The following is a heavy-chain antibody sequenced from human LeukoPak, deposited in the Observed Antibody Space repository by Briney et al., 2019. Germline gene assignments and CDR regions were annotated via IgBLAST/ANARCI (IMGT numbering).Heavy chain of an antibody. D-gene: IGHD2/OR15-2a*01. Sequence: PGGSLRLSCAASGLTFSSYSMNWVRQAPGKGLEWVSSISSSSSYIYYADSVKGRFTISRDNAKNSLYLQMNSLRAEDTAVYYCARRKNPGYFDYWGQGTLVTVSS. CDR3: ARRKNPGYFDY. V-gene: IGHV3-21*01. CDR2: ISSSSSYI. J-gene: IGHJ4*02. CDR1: GLTFSSYS.